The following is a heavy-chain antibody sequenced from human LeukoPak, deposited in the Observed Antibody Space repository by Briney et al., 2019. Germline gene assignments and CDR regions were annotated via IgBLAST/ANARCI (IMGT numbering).Heavy chain of an antibody. V-gene: IGHV4-61*02. CDR1: GGSISSGSYY. D-gene: IGHD3-22*01. Sequence: PSETLSLTCTVSGGSISSGSYYWRWIRQPAGKGLEWIGRIYTSGSTNYNPSLKSRVTISVDTSKNQFSLKLSSVTAADTAVYYCASHGVDYYDSTGAFDIWGQGTMVTVSS. CDR3: ASHGVDYYDSTGAFDI. CDR2: IYTSGST. J-gene: IGHJ3*02.